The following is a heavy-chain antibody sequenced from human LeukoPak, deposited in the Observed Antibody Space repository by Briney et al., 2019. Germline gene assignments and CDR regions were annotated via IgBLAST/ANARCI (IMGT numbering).Heavy chain of an antibody. CDR2: ISSGSSYI. CDR1: GFTFSSYS. Sequence: KPGGSLRLSCAASGFTFSSYSMNWVRQAPWKGLEWVSYISSGSSYIYYADSVKGRFTISRDNAKNSLYLQMNSLRAEDTAVYYCARDLVPDDSSAFDIWGQGTMVTVSS. J-gene: IGHJ3*02. V-gene: IGHV3-21*01. D-gene: IGHD3-22*01. CDR3: ARDLVPDDSSAFDI.